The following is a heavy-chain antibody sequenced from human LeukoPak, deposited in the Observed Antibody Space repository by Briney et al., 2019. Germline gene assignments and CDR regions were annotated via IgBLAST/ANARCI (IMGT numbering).Heavy chain of an antibody. D-gene: IGHD3-22*01. CDR2: ISWNSGSI. CDR3: ARNGLIDYYDSSGRAGYFDL. J-gene: IGHJ2*01. CDR1: GFTFDDYA. Sequence: PGGSLRLSCAASGFTFDDYAMHWVRQAPGKGLEWVSGISWNSGSIGYADSVKGRFTISRDNAKNSLYLQMNSLRAEDTALYYCARNGLIDYYDSSGRAGYFDLWGRGTLVTVSS. V-gene: IGHV3-9*01.